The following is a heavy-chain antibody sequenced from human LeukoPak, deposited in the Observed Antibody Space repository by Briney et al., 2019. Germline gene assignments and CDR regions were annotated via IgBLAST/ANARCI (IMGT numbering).Heavy chain of an antibody. J-gene: IGHJ4*02. D-gene: IGHD6-13*01. Sequence: SETLSLTCTVSGGSISSYYWSWIRQPPGKGLEWIGYIYHSGSTNYNPSLKSRVTISVDTSKNQFSLRLSSVTAADTAVYYCARVTGYVMEDYFDYWGQGTLVTVSS. CDR2: IYHSGST. V-gene: IGHV4-59*01. CDR3: ARVTGYVMEDYFDY. CDR1: GGSISSYY.